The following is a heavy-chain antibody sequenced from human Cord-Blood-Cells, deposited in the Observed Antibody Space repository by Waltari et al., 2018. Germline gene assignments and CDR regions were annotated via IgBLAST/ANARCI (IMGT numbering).Heavy chain of an antibody. CDR3: ARSDTRLSIAARPTYAFDI. V-gene: IGHV4-39*01. Sequence: QLQLQESGPGLVKPSETLSLTCTVSGGSISSSSYYWGWIRQPPGKGLEWIGSIYYRGCTDSNPALESRVTISVDTSKNQFSLKLSSVTAADTAVYYCARSDTRLSIAARPTYAFDIWGQGTMVTVSS. D-gene: IGHD6-6*01. CDR2: IYYRGCT. CDR1: GGSISSSSYY. J-gene: IGHJ3*02.